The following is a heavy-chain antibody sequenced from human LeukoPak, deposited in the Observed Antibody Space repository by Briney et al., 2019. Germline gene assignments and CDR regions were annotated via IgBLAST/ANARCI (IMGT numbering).Heavy chain of an antibody. V-gene: IGHV3-73*01. Sequence: GGSLRLSCAASGFTFSGSAMRWVRQASGKGLDWVGRIRSKANSYATAYAASVKGRFTISRDDSKNTAYLQMNSLKTEDTAVYYWTRRALNYYDSSGGDYWGQGTLVTVSS. J-gene: IGHJ4*02. CDR1: GFTFSGSA. CDR2: IRSKANSYAT. D-gene: IGHD3-22*01. CDR3: TRRALNYYDSSGGDY.